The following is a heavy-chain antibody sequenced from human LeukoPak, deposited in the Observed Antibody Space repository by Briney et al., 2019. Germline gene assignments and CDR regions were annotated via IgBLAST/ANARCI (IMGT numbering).Heavy chain of an antibody. V-gene: IGHV4-34*01. CDR1: GGSFSAYY. CDR2: INHSGST. J-gene: IGHJ6*03. Sequence: SETLSLTCAIYGGSFSAYYWNWIRQPPGKGLEWIGEINHSGSTNYNPSLKSRVTISVDTSKNQFSLKLSSVTAADTAVYYCARHHGDYGDYYYYYYMDVWGKGTTVTISS. D-gene: IGHD4-17*01. CDR3: ARHHGDYGDYYYYYYMDV.